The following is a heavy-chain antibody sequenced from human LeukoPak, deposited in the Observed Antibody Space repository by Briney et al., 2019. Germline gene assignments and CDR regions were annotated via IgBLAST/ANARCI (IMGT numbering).Heavy chain of an antibody. D-gene: IGHD5-18*01. J-gene: IGHJ4*02. CDR2: IIPIFGTA. CDR3: ARSVRGYSYGPHDY. V-gene: IGHV1-69*05. Sequence: SVKVSCKASGGTFSSYAISWVRQAPGQGLEWMGGIIPIFGTANYAQKFQGRGTITTDESTSTAYMELSSLRSEDTAVYYCARSVRGYSYGPHDYWGQGTLVTVSS. CDR1: GGTFSSYA.